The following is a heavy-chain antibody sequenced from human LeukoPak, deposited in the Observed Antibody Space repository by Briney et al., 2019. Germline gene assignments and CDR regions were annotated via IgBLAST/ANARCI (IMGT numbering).Heavy chain of an antibody. Sequence: PGRSLRLSCAASGFPFSIYGMHWVRQAPGKGLEWVAIITFDGNSKSYADSVKGRFTVSRDNPKNTLYLQMSSLRTEDTAVYYCAKDLSYGSYSFDSWGQGALVTVSS. CDR2: ITFDGNSK. J-gene: IGHJ4*02. CDR3: AKDLSYGSYSFDS. D-gene: IGHD3-10*01. CDR1: GFPFSIYG. V-gene: IGHV3-30*18.